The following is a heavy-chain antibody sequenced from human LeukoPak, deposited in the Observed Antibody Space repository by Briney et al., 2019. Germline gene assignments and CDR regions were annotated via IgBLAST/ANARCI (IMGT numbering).Heavy chain of an antibody. Sequence: PGRSLRLSCAASGFTFSSYAMHWVRQAPGKGLEWVAVISYDGSNKYYADSVKGRFTISRDNSKNTLYLQMNSLRAEDTAVYYCARPADFWSDPSYYFDYWGQGTLVTVSS. CDR3: ARPADFWSDPSYYFDY. CDR2: ISYDGSNK. J-gene: IGHJ4*02. D-gene: IGHD3-3*01. V-gene: IGHV3-30-3*01. CDR1: GFTFSSYA.